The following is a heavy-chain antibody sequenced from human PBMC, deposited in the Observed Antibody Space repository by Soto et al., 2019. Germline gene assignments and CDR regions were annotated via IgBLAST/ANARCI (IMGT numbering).Heavy chain of an antibody. J-gene: IGHJ4*02. V-gene: IGHV1-58*01. CDR3: AADVIGVAGDFYH. D-gene: IGHD6-19*01. Sequence: LVQSGPDVKKPGTSVKVSCKTSGFTFGSSAVQWVRQVRGQRLEWIGWIVVASGYSNVAQKFQGRGSLTRELATNTAFMELGSLTSEESAMYYCAADVIGVAGDFYHWGQGTLVSVSS. CDR2: IVVASGYS. CDR1: GFTFGSSA.